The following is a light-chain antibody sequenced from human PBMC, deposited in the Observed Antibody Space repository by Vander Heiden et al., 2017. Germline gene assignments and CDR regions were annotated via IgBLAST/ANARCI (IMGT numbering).Light chain of an antibody. V-gene: IGKV1-39*01. CDR2: AAS. J-gene: IGKJ3*01. CDR1: QSISSY. Sequence: DIQMTQPPSSLSASVGDRVTITCRASQSISSYLNWYQQRPGKAPKLLIYAASSLQSGVPSRFSGSGSGTDFTLTISSLQPEDFATYYCQKSYSTPLFTFGPGTKVDIK. CDR3: QKSYSTPLFT.